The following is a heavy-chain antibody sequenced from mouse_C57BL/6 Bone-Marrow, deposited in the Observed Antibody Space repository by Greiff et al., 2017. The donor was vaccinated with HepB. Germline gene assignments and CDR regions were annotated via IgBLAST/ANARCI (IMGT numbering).Heavy chain of an antibody. CDR1: GYAFSSAW. CDR3: ECRGDGSGASWYFDV. CDR2: IYPGDGDT. Sequence: VQLQQSGPELVKPGASVKISCTASGYAFSSAWMNWVKQRPGKGLEWIGRIYPGDGDTNYNGKFKGKATLTADTSSSTAYMQLSSLTSEDSAVYVCECRGDGSGASWYFDVWGTGTTLTVSS. V-gene: IGHV1-82*01. J-gene: IGHJ1*03. D-gene: IGHD1-1*01.